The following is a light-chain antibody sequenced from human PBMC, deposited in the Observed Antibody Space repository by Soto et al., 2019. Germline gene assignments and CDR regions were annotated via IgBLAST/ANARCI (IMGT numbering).Light chain of an antibody. V-gene: IGLV2-14*01. CDR3: CSYTLRSTLV. CDR1: SSDVGGYQY. CDR2: EVS. Sequence: QSALTQPASVSGSPGQSITISCTGTSSDVGGYQYVSWYQQYPGKAPKLVIYEVSNRPSGVSIRFAGSKSGDTASLTISGLQAEDEDDYYCCSYTLRSTLVFGGGTKLTV. J-gene: IGLJ2*01.